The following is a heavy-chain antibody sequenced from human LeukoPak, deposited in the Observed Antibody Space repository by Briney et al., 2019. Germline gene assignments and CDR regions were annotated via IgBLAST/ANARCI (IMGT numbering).Heavy chain of an antibody. CDR3: ARAIPSDAFDI. J-gene: IGHJ3*02. CDR2: IYHSGST. D-gene: IGHD2-2*02. CDR1: GGSISSGGYS. Sequence: PSETLSLTCAVSGGSISSGGYSWSWIRQPPGKGLEWIGYIYHSGSTYYNPSLKSRVTISVDRSKNQFSLKLGSVTAADTAVYYCARAIPSDAFDIWGQGTMVTVSS. V-gene: IGHV4-30-2*01.